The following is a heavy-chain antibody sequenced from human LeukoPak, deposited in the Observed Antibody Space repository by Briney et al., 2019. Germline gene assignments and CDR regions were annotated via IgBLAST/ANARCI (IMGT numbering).Heavy chain of an antibody. CDR2: INSNSGGT. J-gene: IGHJ5*02. D-gene: IGHD2-15*01. V-gene: IGHV1-2*04. CDR1: GYTFTGYY. Sequence: ASVKVSCKASGYTFTGYYMHWVRQAPGQGLEWMGWINSNSGGTNYAQKFQGWVTMTRDTSISTAYMELSRLRSDDTAVYYCARDGGYCSGGSCGLWFDPWGQGTLVTVSS. CDR3: ARDGGYCSGGSCGLWFDP.